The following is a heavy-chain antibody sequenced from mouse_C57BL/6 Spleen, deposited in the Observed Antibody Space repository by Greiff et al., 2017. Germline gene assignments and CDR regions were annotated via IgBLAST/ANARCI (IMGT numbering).Heavy chain of an antibody. J-gene: IGHJ2*01. CDR2: IDPETGGT. Sequence: QVQLKESGAELVRPGASVTLSCKASGYTFTDYEMHWVKQTPVHGLEWIGAIDPETGGTAYNQKFKGKATITADTSSNTAYLQLSSLTSEDTAVYYCTTGITTVVASDYWGQGTTLTVSS. V-gene: IGHV1-15*01. CDR3: TTGITTVVASDY. CDR1: GYTFTDYE. D-gene: IGHD1-1*01.